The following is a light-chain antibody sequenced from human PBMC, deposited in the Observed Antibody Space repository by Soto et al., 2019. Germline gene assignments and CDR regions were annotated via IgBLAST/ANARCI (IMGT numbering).Light chain of an antibody. CDR2: EVT. J-gene: IGLJ3*02. CDR3: SSYTISSTWV. Sequence: QSALTHPASVSGSPGQSITISCTGTSNDVGIYNYVSWYQQHPGKAPKLMIYEVTNRPSGVSDRFSGSKSDNTASLTISGLQAEDEADYYCSSYTISSTWVFGGGTKVTVL. V-gene: IGLV2-14*01. CDR1: SNDVGIYNY.